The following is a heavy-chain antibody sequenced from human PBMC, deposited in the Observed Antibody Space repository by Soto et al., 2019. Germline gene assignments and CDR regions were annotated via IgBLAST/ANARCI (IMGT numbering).Heavy chain of an antibody. CDR2: INSDGSST. Sequence: GGSLRLSCAASGFTFSSYWMHWVRQAPGKGLVWVSRINSDGSSTSYADSVKGRFTISRDNAKNTLYLQMNSLGAEDTAVYYCARGRTYYDFWSGYLNDYWGQGTLVTVSS. CDR3: ARGRTYYDFWSGYLNDY. J-gene: IGHJ4*02. CDR1: GFTFSSYW. D-gene: IGHD3-3*01. V-gene: IGHV3-74*01.